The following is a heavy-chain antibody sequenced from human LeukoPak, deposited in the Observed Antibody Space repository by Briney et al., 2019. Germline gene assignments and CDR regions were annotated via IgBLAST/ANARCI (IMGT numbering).Heavy chain of an antibody. D-gene: IGHD3-9*01. J-gene: IGHJ4*02. CDR1: RFXFSTYS. CDR3: ARDQPNYDILTGYYPFDY. CDR2: ISSSSSYI. V-gene: IGHV3-21*01. Sequence: GGSLRLSCAASRFXFSTYSINWVRQAPGEGLEWVSSISSSSSYIYYADSVKGRFTISRDNAKNSLYLQMNSLRAEDTAVYYCARDQPNYDILTGYYPFDYWGQGTVVTVSS.